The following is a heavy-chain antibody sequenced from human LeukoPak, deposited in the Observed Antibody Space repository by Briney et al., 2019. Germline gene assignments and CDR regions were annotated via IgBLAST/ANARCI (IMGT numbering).Heavy chain of an antibody. CDR1: GFTFSSYG. CDR3: ARNGGGLDY. V-gene: IGHV3-21*05. CDR2: ISDSGSDT. D-gene: IGHD2-21*01. Sequence: GGSLRLSCATSGFTFSSYGMNWVRQAPGEGLEWVSYISDSGSDTYYVDSVKGRFTISRDNAKNSLFLQMNSLRVEDTAIYYCARNGGGLDYWGQGTLVTVSS. J-gene: IGHJ4*02.